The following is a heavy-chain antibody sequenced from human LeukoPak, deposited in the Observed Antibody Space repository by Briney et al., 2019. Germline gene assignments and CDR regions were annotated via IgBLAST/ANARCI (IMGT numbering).Heavy chain of an antibody. V-gene: IGHV3-30-3*01. D-gene: IGHD3-3*01. CDR3: ARGDGWPTYYDFWSGYYNNYYGMDV. CDR2: ISYDGSNK. J-gene: IGHJ6*02. Sequence: HPGGSLRLSCAASGFTFSSYAMHWVRQAPGKGLEWVAVISYDGSNKYYADSVKSRFTISRDNSKNTLYLQMNSLRAEDTAVYYCARGDGWPTYYDFWSGYYNNYYGMDVWGQGTTVTVSS. CDR1: GFTFSSYA.